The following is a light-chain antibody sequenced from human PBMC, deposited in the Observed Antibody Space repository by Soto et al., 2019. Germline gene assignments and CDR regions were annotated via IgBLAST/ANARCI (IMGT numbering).Light chain of an antibody. Sequence: VLTQPPSVSAAPGHRVTISCSGSSSNIENNFVSWYQQLPGTAPKLLIYDNYKRPSGIPDRFSGSKSGTSATLGITGLQTGDEADYYCGSWDSSLSSCVFGTGTKVTVL. CDR2: DNY. V-gene: IGLV1-51*01. CDR1: SSNIENNF. J-gene: IGLJ1*01. CDR3: GSWDSSLSSCV.